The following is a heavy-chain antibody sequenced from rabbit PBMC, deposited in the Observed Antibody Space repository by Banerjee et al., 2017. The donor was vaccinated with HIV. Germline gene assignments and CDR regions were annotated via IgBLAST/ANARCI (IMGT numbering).Heavy chain of an antibody. V-gene: IGHV1S40*01. D-gene: IGHD6-1*01. Sequence: QSLEESGGDLVKPGASLTLTCTASGFSFSSSYYMCWVRQAPGKGLEWIACIYTGNTNTTYYASWAKGRFTISKMPSTTVTLQMTSLTAADTATYFCARFIASFAGYGYANLWGPGTLVTVS. CDR3: ARFIASFAGYGYANL. CDR2: IYTGNTNTT. J-gene: IGHJ4*01. CDR1: GFSFSSSYY.